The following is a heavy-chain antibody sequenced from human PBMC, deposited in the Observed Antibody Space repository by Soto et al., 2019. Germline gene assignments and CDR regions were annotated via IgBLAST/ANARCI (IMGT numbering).Heavy chain of an antibody. J-gene: IGHJ6*02. V-gene: IGHV4-30-4*01. Sequence: SETLSLTCSVSGGSISSGYYYWSWIRQPPGKGLEWIGNIYYSGNTYYNPSLKSRLIIXXXXSXNXFXLXXXSVTXTDTAVYYCASSSLYRLDVWGQGTTVTV. CDR3: ASSSLYRLDV. CDR2: IYYSGNT. CDR1: GGSISSGYYY.